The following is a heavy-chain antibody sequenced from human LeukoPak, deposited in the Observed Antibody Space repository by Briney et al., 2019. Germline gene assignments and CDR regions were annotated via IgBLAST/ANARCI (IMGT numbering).Heavy chain of an antibody. D-gene: IGHD3-16*02. CDR1: GITLSNYG. CDR3: AKRGVVVRVFLVGFHKEAYYFDS. V-gene: IGHV3-23*01. Sequence: GGSLRLSCGVSGITLSNYGMSWVRQAPGKGLEWVAGLSGSAGGTNYEDSVKGRFTISRDNSKNTLFLQMDRLRAEDTAVYFCAKRGVVVRVFLVGFHKEAYYFDSWGQGAQVTVSS. CDR2: LSGSAGGT. J-gene: IGHJ4*02.